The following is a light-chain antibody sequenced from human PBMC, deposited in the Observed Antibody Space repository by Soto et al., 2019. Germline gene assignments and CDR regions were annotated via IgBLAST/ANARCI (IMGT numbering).Light chain of an antibody. J-gene: IGKJ1*01. CDR2: AAS. CDR3: QQYYYYST. V-gene: IGKV1-5*03. Sequence: DIQMTQSPSTLSASVGDRVTITCRASQTIGASLAWYQQKPGKAPKLLIYAASSVESGVPSRFRGSGSGTEFTLTISSLQPDDFTTYYCQQYYYYSTFGQGTKVEIK. CDR1: QTIGAS.